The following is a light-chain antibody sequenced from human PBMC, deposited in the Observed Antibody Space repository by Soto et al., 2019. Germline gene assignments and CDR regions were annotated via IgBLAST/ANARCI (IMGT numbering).Light chain of an antibody. CDR1: QSLFYRSYNKDY. CDR3: QQYFNTPWT. Sequence: DIIMHQSPDSLAVSLGERATINCKSSQSLFYRSYNKDYLAWYQQKPGQPPRLLIYWASTRESGVSDRFSGSGSGTDFTLTVTAMQAEDVAVYYCQQYFNTPWTFGQGPKVEI. J-gene: IGKJ1*01. V-gene: IGKV4-1*01. CDR2: WAS.